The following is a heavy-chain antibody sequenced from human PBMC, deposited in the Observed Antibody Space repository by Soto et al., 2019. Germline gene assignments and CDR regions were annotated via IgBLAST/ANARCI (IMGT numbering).Heavy chain of an antibody. Sequence: ARRWIIQKTRTGLQFVSGISDTGGSTSHADSVKGRFTISRDDSKDTLFLQMSSLRAEDTAVYYCVNGRRGDYRYCNTGVAVRGHGTTVTVSS. CDR2: ISDTGGST. V-gene: IGHV3-64D*06. CDR3: VNGRRGDYRYCNTGVAV. J-gene: IGHJ6*01. CDR1: A. D-gene: IGHD4-4*01.